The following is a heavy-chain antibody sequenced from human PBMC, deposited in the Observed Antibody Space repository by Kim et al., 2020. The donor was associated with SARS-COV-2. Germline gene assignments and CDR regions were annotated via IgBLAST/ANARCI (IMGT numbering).Heavy chain of an antibody. V-gene: IGHV3-21*01. D-gene: IGHD3-9*01. CDR1: GFTFSSYS. J-gene: IGHJ3*02. CDR2: ISSSSSYI. CDR3: ARRILTGYRGAFDI. Sequence: GGSLRLSCAASGFTFSSYSMNWVRQAPGKGLEWVSSISSSSSYIYYADSVKGRFTISRDNAKNSLYLQMNSLRAEDTAVYYCARRILTGYRGAFDIWGQGTMVTVSS.